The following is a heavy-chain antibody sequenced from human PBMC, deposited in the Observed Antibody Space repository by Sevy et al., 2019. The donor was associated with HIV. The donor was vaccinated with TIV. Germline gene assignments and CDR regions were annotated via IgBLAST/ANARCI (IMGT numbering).Heavy chain of an antibody. CDR2: IIAISGTT. CDR3: ARDRDRGYFDP. CDR1: GGTFSGYS. D-gene: IGHD6-13*01. J-gene: IGHJ5*02. V-gene: IGHV1-69*13. Sequence: APVKVSCKTSGGTFSGYSISWLRQAPGQGLEWMGGIIAISGTTNYLQRFQGRITITADVSTRTVYMELRSLRIEDTAIYFCARDRDRGYFDPWGQGTLVTVSS.